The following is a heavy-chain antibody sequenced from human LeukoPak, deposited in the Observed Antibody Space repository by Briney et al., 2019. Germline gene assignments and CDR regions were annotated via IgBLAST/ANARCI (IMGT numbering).Heavy chain of an antibody. CDR1: GFARSNYR. V-gene: IGHV3-48*01. CDR3: ARMWSYDFDI. D-gene: IGHD2-21*01. CDR2: INVDSTTI. J-gene: IGHJ3*02. Sequence: PGGSLRLSCGASGFARSNYRKHWVRQAPGKGLEWVSFINVDSTTIYYADSVRGRFTISRDNAKNSLYLQMDSLRAEDTAVYYCARMWSYDFDIWGQGTMVTVSS.